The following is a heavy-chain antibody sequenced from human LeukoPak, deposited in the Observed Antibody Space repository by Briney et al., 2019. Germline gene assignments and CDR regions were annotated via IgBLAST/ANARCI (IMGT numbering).Heavy chain of an antibody. CDR1: GFXFSIYE. D-gene: IGHD3-22*01. CDR3: SSDDSRGYSRSFDY. CDR2: IDSSGSTI. V-gene: IGHV3-48*03. J-gene: IGHJ4*02. Sequence: GGSPRLSCAASGFXFSIYEMNWVRQAPGKGLEWVSYIDSSGSTIYYADSVRGRFTISRDNAKNSLFLQMNSLRAEDTAVYYCSSDDSRGYSRSFDYWGQGTLVTVSS.